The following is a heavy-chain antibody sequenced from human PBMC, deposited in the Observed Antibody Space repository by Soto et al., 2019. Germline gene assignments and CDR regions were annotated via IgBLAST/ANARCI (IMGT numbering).Heavy chain of an antibody. CDR3: ARSWDSSGYPLDY. J-gene: IGHJ4*02. D-gene: IGHD3-22*01. CDR2: ISYEGSNK. V-gene: IGHV3-30-3*01. CDR1: GFTFSSYA. Sequence: GGSLRLSCAASGFTFSSYAMHWVRQAPGKGLEWVAVISYEGSNKYYPDSVKGRFTLSRDNSRDTLYLQMNSLSVEDTAVYYCARSWDSSGYPLDYWGQGPLVTVSS.